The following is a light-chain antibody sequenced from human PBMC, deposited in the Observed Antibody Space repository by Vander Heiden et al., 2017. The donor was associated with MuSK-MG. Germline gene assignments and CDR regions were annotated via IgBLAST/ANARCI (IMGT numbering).Light chain of an antibody. V-gene: IGKV3D-15*01. J-gene: IGKJ2*02. Sequence: DILITQSPATLSISPGQGPTLSCRARQSVRGNLAWYQQKRGQAPSLLIYGASTRATGIPARFSGSGCGTEFTITMSSLQSEDFAVYYCQQYNNWAQGTFGQGIKLEIK. CDR2: GAS. CDR1: QSVRGN. CDR3: QQYNNWAQGT.